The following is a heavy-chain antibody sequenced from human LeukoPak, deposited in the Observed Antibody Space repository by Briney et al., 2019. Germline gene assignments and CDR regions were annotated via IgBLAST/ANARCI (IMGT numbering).Heavy chain of an antibody. CDR2: ISGSGGST. Sequence: GGSLRFSCAASGFTFSSYAMSWVRQAPGKGLEWVSAISGSGGSTYYADSVKGRFTISRDNSKNTLYLQMNSLRAEDTAVYYCAKDLSYDSSGYSVSFDYWGQGTLVTVSS. CDR1: GFTFSSYA. J-gene: IGHJ4*02. V-gene: IGHV3-23*01. CDR3: AKDLSYDSSGYSVSFDY. D-gene: IGHD3-22*01.